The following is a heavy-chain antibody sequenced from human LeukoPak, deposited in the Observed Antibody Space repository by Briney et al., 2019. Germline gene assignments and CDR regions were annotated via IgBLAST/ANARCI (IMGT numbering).Heavy chain of an antibody. V-gene: IGHV3-30*04. Sequence: GGSLRLSCAASGFTFSSYAMHWVRQAPGKGLEWVAVISYDGSNKYYADSVKGRFTISRDNSKNTLYLQMNSLRAEDTAVYYCARVGRSGQLAGGDYYYYMDVWGKGTTVTVSS. CDR2: ISYDGSNK. J-gene: IGHJ6*03. CDR3: ARVGRSGQLAGGDYYYYMDV. CDR1: GFTFSSYA. D-gene: IGHD6-13*01.